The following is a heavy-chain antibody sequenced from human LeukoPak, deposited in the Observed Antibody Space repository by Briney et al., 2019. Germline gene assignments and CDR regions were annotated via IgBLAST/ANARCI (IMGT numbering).Heavy chain of an antibody. CDR3: TKGPPDSSNWYKRTEG. D-gene: IGHD6-13*01. J-gene: IGHJ4*02. CDR2: ISGSGDSP. CDR1: GFTFSDYA. V-gene: IGHV3-23*01. Sequence: GGSLRLSCAASGFTFSDYAMGWVRQAPGKGLEWVSSISGSGDSPNSADSVKGRFSISRDNSKSTLYLQMNSLRVEDTAVYYCTKGPPDSSNWYKRTEGWGQGTLVTVSS.